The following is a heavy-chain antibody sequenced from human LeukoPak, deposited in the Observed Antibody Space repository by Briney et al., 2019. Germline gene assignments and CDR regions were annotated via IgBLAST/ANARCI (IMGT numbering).Heavy chain of an antibody. Sequence: GGSVKVTCKDSRYTYNGDKIEGVRQARGQGGWSRRWINPNSGGTNYAQNFQGRVTMPRDTSISTAYMELSRLRSDDTAVYYCARGGSGSYFSWLDPWGQGTLVTVSS. CDR3: ARGGSGSYFSWLDP. J-gene: IGHJ5*02. V-gene: IGHV1-2*02. D-gene: IGHD3-10*01. CDR1: RYTYNGDK. CDR2: INPNSGGT.